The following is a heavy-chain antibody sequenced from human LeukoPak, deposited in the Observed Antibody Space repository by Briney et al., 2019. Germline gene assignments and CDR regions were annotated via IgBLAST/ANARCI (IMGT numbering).Heavy chain of an antibody. V-gene: IGHV3-30*18. D-gene: IGHD2-15*01. CDR3: VKDRGYCSGGSCGYLDY. J-gene: IGHJ4*02. CDR1: GFTFSSYG. CDR2: MSYDGSDK. Sequence: GGSLRLSCAASGFTFSSYGMHWVRQAPGKGLEWVAIMSYDGSDKDCADSVKGRFTISRDNSKNTLYLQMNSLRAEDTAVYYCVKDRGYCSGGSCGYLDYWGQGTLVTVSS.